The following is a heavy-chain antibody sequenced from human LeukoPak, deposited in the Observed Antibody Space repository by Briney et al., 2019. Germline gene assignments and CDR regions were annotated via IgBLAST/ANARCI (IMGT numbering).Heavy chain of an antibody. CDR2: ISSSSSYI. CDR3: AKDSEDGYNYGLGYFDY. Sequence: GGSLRLSCAASGFTFSSYSMNWVRQAPGKGLEWVSSISSSSSYIYYADSVKGRFTISRDNAKNSLYLQMNSLRAEDTAVYYCAKDSEDGYNYGLGYFDYWGQGTLVTVSS. V-gene: IGHV3-21*01. D-gene: IGHD5-24*01. CDR1: GFTFSSYS. J-gene: IGHJ4*02.